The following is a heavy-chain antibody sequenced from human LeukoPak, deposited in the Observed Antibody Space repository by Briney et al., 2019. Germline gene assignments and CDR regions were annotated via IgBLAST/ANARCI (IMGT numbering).Heavy chain of an antibody. CDR1: GGSISSYY. V-gene: IGHV4-59*01. J-gene: IGHJ5*02. CDR2: IYYSGST. Sequence: SETPSLTCTVSGGSISSYYWSWIRQPPGKGLEWIGYIYYSGSTNYNPSLKSRVTISVDTSKNQFSLKLSSVTAADTAVYYCARDRGLDGYNPWGQGTLVTVSS. CDR3: ARDRGLDGYNP. D-gene: IGHD5-24*01.